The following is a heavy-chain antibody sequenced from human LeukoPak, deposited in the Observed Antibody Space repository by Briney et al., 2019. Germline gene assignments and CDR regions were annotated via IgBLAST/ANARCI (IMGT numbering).Heavy chain of an antibody. CDR2: IYYSGST. Sequence: SETLSLTCTVSGGSISSYYWSWIRQPPGKGLEWIGYIYYSGSTNYNPSLKSRVTISVDTSKNQFSLKLSSVTAADTAVYYCARERSGRGFWFDPWGQGTLVTVSS. D-gene: IGHD3-10*01. V-gene: IGHV4-59*01. J-gene: IGHJ5*02. CDR3: ARERSGRGFWFDP. CDR1: GGSISSYY.